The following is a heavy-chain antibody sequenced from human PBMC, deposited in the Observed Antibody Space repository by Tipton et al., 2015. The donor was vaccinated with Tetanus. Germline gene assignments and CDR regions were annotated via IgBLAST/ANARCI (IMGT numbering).Heavy chain of an antibody. D-gene: IGHD2-15*01. J-gene: IGHJ4*02. CDR3: AKEFQRARIRFFDY. CDR2: IPFDGRNE. V-gene: IGHV3-30*18. CDR1: GFRFSYSG. Sequence: QVQLVQSGGGVVQPGRSLRLSCAASGFRFSYSGMHWVRQAPGKGLEWVAVIPFDGRNERYADSVKGRFIISRDNSKNTLYLQMNSLRPEDTAVYYCAKEFQRARIRFFDYWGQGTQITVSS.